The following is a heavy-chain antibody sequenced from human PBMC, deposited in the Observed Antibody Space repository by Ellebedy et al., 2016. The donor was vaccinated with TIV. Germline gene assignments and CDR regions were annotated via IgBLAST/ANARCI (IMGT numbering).Heavy chain of an antibody. J-gene: IGHJ4*02. CDR2: INAGNGNT. CDR3: ARGRGDGYNLNLYS. D-gene: IGHD5-24*01. Sequence: AASVKVSCKASGYTFTSYAMHWVRQAPGQRLEWMGWINAGNGNTKYSQKFQGRVTITRDTSANTADMELSSLRSEDTAVYYCARGRGDGYNLNLYSWGQGALVSVSS. CDR1: GYTFTSYA. V-gene: IGHV1-3*01.